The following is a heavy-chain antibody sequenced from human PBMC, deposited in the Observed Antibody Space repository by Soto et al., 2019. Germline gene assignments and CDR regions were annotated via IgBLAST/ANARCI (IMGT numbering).Heavy chain of an antibody. V-gene: IGHV3-23*01. CDR1: GFTFSSYA. CDR3: AKDRTPYQQGVGWFDP. CDR2: ISGSGGST. D-gene: IGHD2-2*01. Sequence: GGSLRLSCAASGFTFSSYAMSWVRQAPGKGLEWVSAISGSGGSTYYADSVKGRFTISRDNSKNTLYLQMNSLRAEDTAVYYCAKDRTPYQQGVGWFDPWGQGTLVTVSS. J-gene: IGHJ5*02.